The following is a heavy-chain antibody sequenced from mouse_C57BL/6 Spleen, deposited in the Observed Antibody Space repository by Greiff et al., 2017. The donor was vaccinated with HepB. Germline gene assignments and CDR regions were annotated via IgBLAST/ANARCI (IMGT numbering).Heavy chain of an antibody. Sequence: EVQLQQSGAELVRPGASVKLSCTASGFNIKDYYMHWVKQRPEQGLEWIGRIDPEDGDTEYAPKFQGKATMTADTSSNTAYLQLSSLPSEDTAVYYCTSYGSSSRGFAYWGQGTLVTVSA. J-gene: IGHJ3*01. CDR2: IDPEDGDT. D-gene: IGHD1-1*01. CDR3: TSYGSSSRGFAY. CDR1: GFNIKDYY. V-gene: IGHV14-1*01.